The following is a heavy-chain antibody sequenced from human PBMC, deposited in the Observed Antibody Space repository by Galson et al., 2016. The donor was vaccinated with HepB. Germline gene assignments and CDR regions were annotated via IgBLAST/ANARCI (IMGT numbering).Heavy chain of an antibody. D-gene: IGHD3-10*01. CDR3: AREYGQRVNFDC. CDR1: EFTFSRHS. Sequence: SLRLSCAASEFTFSRHSMNWVRQAPGKGLEWVSYIDRSSSTIYYADSVKGRFTISRDNAKNSLYLQMNSLRVEDTAVYYCAREYGQRVNFDCWGQGTLVTVSS. V-gene: IGHV3-48*01. J-gene: IGHJ4*02. CDR2: IDRSSSTI.